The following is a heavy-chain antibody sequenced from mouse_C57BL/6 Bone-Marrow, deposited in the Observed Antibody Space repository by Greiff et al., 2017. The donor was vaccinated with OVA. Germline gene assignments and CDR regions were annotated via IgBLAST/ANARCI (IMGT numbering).Heavy chain of an antibody. CDR3: ARGTYEGYYVPFDY. CDR1: GYTFTSYW. V-gene: IGHV1-52*01. Sequence: QVQLQQPGAELVRPGSSVKLSCKASGYTFTSYWMHWVKQRPIQGLEWIGNIDPSDSETHYNQKFKDKATLTVDKSSSTAYMQLSSLTSEDSAVYYCARGTYEGYYVPFDYWGQGTTLTVSS. J-gene: IGHJ2*01. CDR2: IDPSDSET. D-gene: IGHD2-3*01.